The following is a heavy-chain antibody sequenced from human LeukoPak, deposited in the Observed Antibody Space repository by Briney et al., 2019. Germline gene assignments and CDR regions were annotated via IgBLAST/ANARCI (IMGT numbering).Heavy chain of an antibody. CDR1: GYTFTGYY. CDR2: INPNSGGT. Sequence: ASVKVSCKASGYTFTGYYIHWVRQAPGQGLEWMGWINPNSGGTNYAQKFQGRVTMTRDTSISTAYMELSRLRSDDTAVYYCARAGLIAAAVSWFDPWGQGTLVTVSS. J-gene: IGHJ5*02. CDR3: ARAGLIAAAVSWFDP. D-gene: IGHD6-13*01. V-gene: IGHV1-2*02.